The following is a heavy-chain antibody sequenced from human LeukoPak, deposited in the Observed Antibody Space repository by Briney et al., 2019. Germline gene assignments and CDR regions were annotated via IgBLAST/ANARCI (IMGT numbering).Heavy chain of an antibody. CDR2: INPNSGGT. CDR3: ARGRFGDSSGWYVRNYFDY. CDR1: GYTFTGYY. Sequence: ASVKVSCKASGYTFTGYYMHWVRQAPGQGLEWMGRINPNSGGTNYAQKFQGRVTMTRNTSISTAYMELSSLRSEDTAVYYCARGRFGDSSGWYVRNYFDYWGQGTLVTVSS. V-gene: IGHV1-2*06. D-gene: IGHD6-19*01. J-gene: IGHJ4*02.